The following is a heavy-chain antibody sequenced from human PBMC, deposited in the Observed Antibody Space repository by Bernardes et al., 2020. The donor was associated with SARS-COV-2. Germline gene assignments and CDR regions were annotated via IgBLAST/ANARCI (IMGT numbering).Heavy chain of an antibody. V-gene: IGHV3-30-3*01. D-gene: IGHD3-9*01. J-gene: IGHJ6*02. Sequence: GGSLRLSCAASGFTFSSYAMHWVRQAPGKGLEWVAVISYDGSNKYYADSVKGRFTISRDNSKNTLYLQMNSLRAEDTAVYYCARDVLPSNYDILTGPYDTPYYYYGMDVWGQGTTVTVSS. CDR2: ISYDGSNK. CDR3: ARDVLPSNYDILTGPYDTPYYYYGMDV. CDR1: GFTFSSYA.